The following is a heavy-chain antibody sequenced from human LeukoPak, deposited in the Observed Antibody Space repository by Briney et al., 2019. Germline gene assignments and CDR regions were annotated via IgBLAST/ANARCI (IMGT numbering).Heavy chain of an antibody. D-gene: IGHD2/OR15-2a*01. CDR2: ISPDGSSA. V-gene: IGHV3-74*03. CDR1: GFTFSNSW. Sequence: GGSLRLSCAASGFTFSNSWMHWVRQVPGKGLVWVARISPDGSSALSADSVRGRFTISRDNADNTLYLQLNSLRAEDTAVYYCARVSFCPRCHFDYWGQGTLVTVSS. CDR3: ARVSFCPRCHFDY. J-gene: IGHJ4*02.